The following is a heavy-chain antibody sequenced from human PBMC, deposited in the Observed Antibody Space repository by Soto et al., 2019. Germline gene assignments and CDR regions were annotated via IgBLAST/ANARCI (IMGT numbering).Heavy chain of an antibody. CDR1: GGTFSTYT. CDR3: ARGATAGDSAVHY. CDR2: IIPDLDKA. V-gene: IGHV1-69*02. D-gene: IGHD2-21*01. Sequence: QVQLVQSGAEVKKPWSSVKVSCKTSGGTFSTYTLSWVRQAPGQVLEWMGRIIPDLDKADYAQRCQGRLTITADRSTSTANMELSSLSSEDTAIYYCARGATAGDSAVHYWGQGTLVSVSS. J-gene: IGHJ4*02.